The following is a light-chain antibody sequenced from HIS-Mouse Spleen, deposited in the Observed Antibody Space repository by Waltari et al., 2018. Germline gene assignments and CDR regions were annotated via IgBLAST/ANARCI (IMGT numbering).Light chain of an antibody. Sequence: SYELTQPPSVSVSPGQTARITCSGDVLAKKYARWFQQKPGQAPVLVIYKDSERPSGIPERFSGSSSGTTVTLTISGAQVEDEADYYCYSAADNSWVFGGGTKLTVL. V-gene: IGLV3-27*01. J-gene: IGLJ3*02. CDR3: YSAADNSWV. CDR1: VLAKKY. CDR2: KDS.